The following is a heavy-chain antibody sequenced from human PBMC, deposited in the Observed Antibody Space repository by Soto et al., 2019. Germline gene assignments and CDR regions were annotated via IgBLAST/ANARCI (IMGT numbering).Heavy chain of an antibody. CDR2: INHSGST. J-gene: IGHJ5*02. CDR3: ARGRPVLLWFGGGDWFDP. CDR1: GGSFSGYY. Sequence: QVQLQQWGAGLLKPSETLSLTCAVYGGSFSGYYWSWIRQPPGKGLEWIGEINHSGSTNYNPALKSRVTFSVDPSRTHFSLTLSSVTAADTAVYYCARGRPVLLWFGGGDWFDPWGQGTLVTVSS. V-gene: IGHV4-34*01. D-gene: IGHD3-10*01.